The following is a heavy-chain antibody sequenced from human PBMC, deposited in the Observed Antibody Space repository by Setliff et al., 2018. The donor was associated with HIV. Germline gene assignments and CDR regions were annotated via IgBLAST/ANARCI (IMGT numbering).Heavy chain of an antibody. CDR1: GDSIIDSY. V-gene: IGHV4-4*09. CDR3: ARATESSYDLLTAFWFFDS. CDR2: IHSTGRT. Sequence: PSETLSLTCTVSGDSIIDSYWSWVRQPPGKGLEWIGYIHSTGRTNYSPSLKSRVTTSVDTSKNHFSLRLRSVTAADTAVYYCARATESSYDLLTAFWFFDSWGQGTPVTVSS. D-gene: IGHD3-9*01. J-gene: IGHJ4*02.